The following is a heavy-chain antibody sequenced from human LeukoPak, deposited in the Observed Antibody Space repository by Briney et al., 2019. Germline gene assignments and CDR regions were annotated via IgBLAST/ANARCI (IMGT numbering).Heavy chain of an antibody. D-gene: IGHD3-22*01. CDR3: ARAGLYDSSGYYGGY. J-gene: IGHJ4*02. Sequence: GASVKVSCKASGYTFTSYGISWVRQAPRQGLEWMGWISAYNGNTNYAQKLQGRVTMTTDTSTSTAYMELRSLRSDDTAVYYCARAGLYDSSGYYGGYWGQGTLVTVSS. CDR1: GYTFTSYG. V-gene: IGHV1-18*01. CDR2: ISAYNGNT.